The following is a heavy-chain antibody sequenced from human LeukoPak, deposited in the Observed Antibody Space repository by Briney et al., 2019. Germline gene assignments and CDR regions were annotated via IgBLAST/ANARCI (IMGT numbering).Heavy chain of an antibody. CDR3: ARAGGGWFFDY. CDR2: ISGSGTTI. V-gene: IGHV3-48*02. D-gene: IGHD6-19*01. Sequence: GRSLRLSCAASGFTFSSYGMHWVRQAPGKGLECVSYISGSGTTIYYADSVKGRFTISSDNAKNSLYLQMNSLRDDDTAVYFCARAGGGWFFDYWGQGTLVTVSS. CDR1: GFTFSSYG. J-gene: IGHJ4*02.